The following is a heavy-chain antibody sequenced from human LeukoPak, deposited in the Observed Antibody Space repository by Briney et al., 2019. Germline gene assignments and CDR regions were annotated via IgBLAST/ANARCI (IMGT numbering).Heavy chain of an antibody. V-gene: IGHV3-73*01. CDR2: IRSKANSYAT. D-gene: IGHD5-18*01. CDR3: TRRPGYSYPFDY. CDR1: GFTFSGSA. Sequence: GGSLTLSCAASGFTFSGSAMHWVRQASGKGLEWVGRIRSKANSYATAYAASVKGRFTISRDDSKNTAYLQMNSLKTEDTAVYYCTRRPGYSYPFDYWGQGTLVTVSS. J-gene: IGHJ4*02.